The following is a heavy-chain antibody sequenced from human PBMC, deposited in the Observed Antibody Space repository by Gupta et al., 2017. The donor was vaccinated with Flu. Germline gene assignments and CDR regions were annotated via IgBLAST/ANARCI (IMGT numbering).Heavy chain of an antibody. J-gene: IGHJ4*02. V-gene: IGHV4-39*01. CDR1: GFSISSSSIYC. D-gene: IGHD5-12*01. CDR2: FCYSGTT. Sequence: SGFSISSSSIYCWDWIRQPPGKGLEWIGAFCYSGTTYFNPSLKSRVTVSVDTSKDQLSLKLSSVTAADTAVYFCARRWGGYDYYEYWGQGALVTVSS. CDR3: ARRWGGYDYYEY.